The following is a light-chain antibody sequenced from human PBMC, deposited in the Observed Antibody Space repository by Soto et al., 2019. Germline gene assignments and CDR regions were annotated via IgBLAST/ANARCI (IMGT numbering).Light chain of an antibody. J-gene: IGKJ1*01. CDR3: QQYNNWPWT. V-gene: IGKV3-15*01. Sequence: LVMTPSPDAVSVSPGAISISPCSGTPLSCRASQSVSSNLAWYQQKPGQAPRLLIYGASTRATGIPARFSGSGSGTEFTLTISSLQSEDFAVYYCQQYNNWPWTFGQGTKVDIK. CDR2: GAS. CDR1: QSVSSN.